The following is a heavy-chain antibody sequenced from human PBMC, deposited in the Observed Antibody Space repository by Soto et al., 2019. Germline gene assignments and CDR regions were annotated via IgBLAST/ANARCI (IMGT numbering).Heavy chain of an antibody. CDR1: GDSVSSNSAA. V-gene: IGHV6-1*01. CDR3: ARDVGDELEHDYYYYGMDV. D-gene: IGHD1-1*01. J-gene: IGHJ6*02. CDR2: TYYRSKWYN. Sequence: SQTLSLTCAISGDSVSSNSAAWNWIRQSPSRGLEWLGRTYYRSKWYNDYAVSVKSRITINPDTSKNQFSLQLNSVTPEDTAVYYCARDVGDELEHDYYYYGMDVWGQGTTVTVSS.